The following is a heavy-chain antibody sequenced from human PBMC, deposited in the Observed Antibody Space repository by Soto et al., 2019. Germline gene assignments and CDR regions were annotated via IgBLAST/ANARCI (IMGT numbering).Heavy chain of an antibody. V-gene: IGHV4-30-4*01. D-gene: IGHD5-12*01. CDR2: IYYSGST. CDR3: ARDQEYSFGQTYCDY. CDR1: GGSISSGDYY. J-gene: IGHJ4*02. Sequence: TSETLSLTCTVSGGSISSGDYYWSWIRQPPGKGLEWIGYIYYSGSTYYNPSLKSRVTISRDTSKNQFSLKLSSVTAADTAVYYCARDQEYSFGQTYCDYWGQGTLVTVSS.